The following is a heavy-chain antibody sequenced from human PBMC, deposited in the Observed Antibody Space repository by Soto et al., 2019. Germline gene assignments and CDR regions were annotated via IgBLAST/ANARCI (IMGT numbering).Heavy chain of an antibody. Sequence: QVQLVESGGGVVHPGRSLRLSCAASGFTFSRFGIHWVRQAPGKGLEWVAVVSYDGSIKYYADSVKGRFTISRDNSKNTMYLQMNSPRPEYTALYYYAKDSDQLLFDYYYYGMDVWGQGTTVTVSS. CDR1: GFTFSRFG. J-gene: IGHJ6*02. D-gene: IGHD2-2*01. CDR3: AKDSDQLLFDYYYYGMDV. V-gene: IGHV3-30*18. CDR2: VSYDGSIK.